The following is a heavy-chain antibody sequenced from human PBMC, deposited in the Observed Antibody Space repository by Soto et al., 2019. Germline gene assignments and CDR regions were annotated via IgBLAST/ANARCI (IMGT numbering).Heavy chain of an antibody. Sequence: EVQLVPSGAEVKKPGESLRISCKGSGYSFTSYWISWVRQMPGKGLEWMGRIDPSDSYTNYSPSFQGHVTITADKSISTAYVQWSSMKASDTSMYYCTRQECRGSSCYWVGYGYWGQGTVVTVSS. V-gene: IGHV5-10-1*01. CDR1: GYSFTSYW. D-gene: IGHD2-15*01. CDR3: TRQECRGSSCYWVGYGY. CDR2: IDPSDSYT. J-gene: IGHJ4*02.